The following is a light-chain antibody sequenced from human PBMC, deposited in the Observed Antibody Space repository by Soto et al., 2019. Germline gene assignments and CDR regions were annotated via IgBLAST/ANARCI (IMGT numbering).Light chain of an antibody. CDR3: QQRSNWPPGLT. V-gene: IGKV3-11*01. Sequence: EIVLTQSPATLSLSPGERATLSCRASQSVSSYLAWYQQKPGQAPRLLIYDASNRAIGIPARFSGSGSGTDFTLTISSLEPEDFAVYYCQQRSNWPPGLTFGGWTKVEIK. CDR1: QSVSSY. CDR2: DAS. J-gene: IGKJ4*01.